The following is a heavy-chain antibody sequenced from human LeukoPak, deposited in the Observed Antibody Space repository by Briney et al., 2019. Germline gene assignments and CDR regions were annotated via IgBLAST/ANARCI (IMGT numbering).Heavy chain of an antibody. CDR2: INPSGGST. Sequence: GASVKVSCKASGYTFTSYYMHWVRQAPGQGLEWMGIINPSGGSTSYAQKFQGRVTMTRDTSTSTVYMELSSLRSEDTAVYYCARVGDIVVVPAAEGHGMDVWGQGTTVTVSS. D-gene: IGHD2-2*01. J-gene: IGHJ6*02. CDR3: ARVGDIVVVPAAEGHGMDV. CDR1: GYTFTSYY. V-gene: IGHV1-46*01.